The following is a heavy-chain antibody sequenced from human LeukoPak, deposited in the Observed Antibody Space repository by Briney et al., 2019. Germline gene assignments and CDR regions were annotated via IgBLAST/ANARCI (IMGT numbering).Heavy chain of an antibody. CDR3: ARPSTLSGWFDP. D-gene: IGHD5/OR15-5a*01. CDR1: GGSISSSSYY. J-gene: IGHJ5*02. CDR2: IYYSGST. Sequence: SETLSLTCTVSGGSISSSSYYWGWIRQPPGKGLEWIGSIYYSGSTYYNPSLKSRVTISVDTSKNQFSLKLSSVTAADTAVYYCARPSTLSGWFDPWGQGTLVTVSS. V-gene: IGHV4-39*01.